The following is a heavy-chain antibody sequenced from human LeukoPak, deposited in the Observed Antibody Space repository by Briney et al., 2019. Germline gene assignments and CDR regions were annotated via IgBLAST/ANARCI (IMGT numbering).Heavy chain of an antibody. CDR2: IYYSGST. CDR3: ARDIYDFWTMDGAFDI. CDR1: GGSISSYY. Sequence: SETLSLTCTVSGGSISSYYWSWIRQPPGKGLEWIGYIYYSGSTNYNPSLKSRVTISVDTSKNQFSLKLSSVTAADTAVYYCARDIYDFWTMDGAFDIWGQGTMVTVSS. V-gene: IGHV4-59*12. D-gene: IGHD3-3*01. J-gene: IGHJ3*02.